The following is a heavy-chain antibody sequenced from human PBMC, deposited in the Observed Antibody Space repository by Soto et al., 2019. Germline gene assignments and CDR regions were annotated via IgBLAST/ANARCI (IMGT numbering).Heavy chain of an antibody. V-gene: IGHV1-8*01. Sequence: QVQLVPSGAEVKKPGASVQVSCKASGYTVTTYDISWVRQATGQGLEWMGWLNPKSDNSGYAQKFQGRVTMTRDTSTSTAYMELSNLRSEDTAVYYCARTLSGYYAYWGQGTLVTVSS. D-gene: IGHD3-22*01. J-gene: IGHJ4*02. CDR3: ARTLSGYYAY. CDR2: LNPKSDNS. CDR1: GYTVTTYD.